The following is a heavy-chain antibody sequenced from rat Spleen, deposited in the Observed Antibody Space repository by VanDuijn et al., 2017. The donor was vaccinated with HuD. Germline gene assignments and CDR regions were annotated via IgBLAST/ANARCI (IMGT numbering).Heavy chain of an antibody. CDR2: VWSGGGT. Sequence: QVQLKESGPGLVQPSQTLSLTCTVSGFSLNSNAVSWVRQPPGKGLEWIGEVWSGGGTDYNSALKSRLSISRDTSKSQVLLKMNSLQTEDTAIYFCVRSAVETFFDYWGQGVMVTVSS. CDR3: VRSAVETFFDY. CDR1: GFSLNSNA. V-gene: IGHV2-15*01. J-gene: IGHJ2*01. D-gene: IGHD3-2*01.